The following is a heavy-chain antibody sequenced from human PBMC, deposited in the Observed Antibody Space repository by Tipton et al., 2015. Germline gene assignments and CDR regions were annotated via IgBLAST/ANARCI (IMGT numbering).Heavy chain of an antibody. CDR1: GYSFTSQY. J-gene: IGHJ3*02. V-gene: IGHV1-46*03. D-gene: IGHD3-22*01. CDR2: INPSSGSR. Sequence: QSGPEVKKPGASVKGSCKASGYSFTSQYIHWVRQAPGQGPEWMGIINPSSGSRNSTQKFQGRLTMTRDTSTSTVFMELSSLKSEDKAVYYCARAGYFDNSGNYYDVFDIWGQGTMVTVSS. CDR3: ARAGYFDNSGNYYDVFDI.